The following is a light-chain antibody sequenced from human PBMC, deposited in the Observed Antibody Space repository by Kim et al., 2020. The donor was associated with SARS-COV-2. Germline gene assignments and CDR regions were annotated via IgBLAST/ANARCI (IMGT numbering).Light chain of an antibody. CDR2: RDN. V-gene: IGLV3-9*01. J-gene: IGLJ2*01. CDR1: NIENKN. Sequence: SVALGQTATIPCGGNNIENKNVHWYHQRPGQDPVLVMYRDNKRPSGIPERLSGSNSGNTATLTINRVEAGDEGDYYCQVWDSRTVVFGGGTKVTVL. CDR3: QVWDSRTVV.